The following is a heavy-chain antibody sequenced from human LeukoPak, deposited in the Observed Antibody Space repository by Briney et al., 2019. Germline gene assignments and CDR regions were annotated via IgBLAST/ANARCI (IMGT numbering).Heavy chain of an antibody. CDR3: ATVGQWLTRRYFDL. D-gene: IGHD6-19*01. CDR2: FDPEDGET. V-gene: IGHV1-24*01. J-gene: IGHJ2*01. Sequence: ASVKVSCKASGYTFTGYYMHWVRQAPGKGLEWMGGFDPEDGETIYAQKFQGRVTMTEDTSTDTAYMELSSLRSEDTAVYYCATVGQWLTRRYFDLWGRGTLVTVSS. CDR1: GYTFTGYY.